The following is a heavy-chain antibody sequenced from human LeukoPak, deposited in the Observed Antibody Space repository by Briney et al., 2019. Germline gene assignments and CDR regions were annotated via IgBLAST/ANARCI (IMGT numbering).Heavy chain of an antibody. CDR1: GFTFSSYA. CDR3: ARDIRWLQSHFDY. J-gene: IGHJ4*02. Sequence: PGGSLRLSCAASGFTFSSYAMHWVRQAPGKGLEWVAVISYDGSNKYYADSVKGRFTISRDDSKNTLYLQMNSLRAEDTAVYYCARDIRWLQSHFDYWGQGTLVTVSS. D-gene: IGHD5-24*01. CDR2: ISYDGSNK. V-gene: IGHV3-30-3*01.